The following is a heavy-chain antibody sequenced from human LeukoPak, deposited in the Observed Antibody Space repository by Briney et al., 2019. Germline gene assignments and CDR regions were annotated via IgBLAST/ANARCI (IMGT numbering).Heavy chain of an antibody. D-gene: IGHD3-10*01. CDR1: GNCITTYW. CDR2: IYPGDSAT. J-gene: IGHJ4*02. CDR3: ARRMVLGVMDYFDY. V-gene: IGHV5-51*01. Sequence: GASLKISRTGSGNCITTYWIGWVRQLPEKGLEWMGIIYPGDSATKYSPFFQGQVTISADKSINTAYLQWSSLKASDTAMYYCARRMVLGVMDYFDYWGQGTLVTVSS.